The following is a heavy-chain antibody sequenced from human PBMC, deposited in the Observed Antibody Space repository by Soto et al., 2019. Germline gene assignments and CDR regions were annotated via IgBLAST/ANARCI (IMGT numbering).Heavy chain of an antibody. CDR2: ISYDGTNK. CDR3: ARDPKTSGGQHWAFNYFDS. J-gene: IGHJ4*02. D-gene: IGHD7-27*01. V-gene: IGHV3-30-3*01. Sequence: GGSLRLSCAASGFSFSISPMHWVRQAPGKGPEWVALISYDGTNKFYADPVKGRFTISRDNSKSTLYLQVDSLRPEDAAVYYCARDPKTSGGQHWAFNYFDSWGQGTLVTVSS. CDR1: GFSFSISP.